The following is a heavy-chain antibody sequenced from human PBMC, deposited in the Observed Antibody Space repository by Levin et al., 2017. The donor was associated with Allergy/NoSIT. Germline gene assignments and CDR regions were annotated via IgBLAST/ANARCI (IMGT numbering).Heavy chain of an antibody. V-gene: IGHV4-34*01. CDR2: INHSGST. CDR3: ARAVFDSAKYFDY. Sequence: PSETLSLTCAVYGGSFSGYYWSWIRQPPGKGLEWIGEINHSGSTNYNPSLKSRVTISVDTSKNQFSLKLSSVTAADTAVYYCARAVFDSAKYFDYWGQGTLVTVSS. J-gene: IGHJ4*02. D-gene: IGHD3-9*01. CDR1: GGSFSGYY.